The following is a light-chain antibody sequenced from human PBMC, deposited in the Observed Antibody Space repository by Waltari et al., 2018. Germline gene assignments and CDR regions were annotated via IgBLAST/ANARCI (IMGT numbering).Light chain of an antibody. V-gene: IGLV2-18*01. J-gene: IGLJ3*02. CDR1: STDVGGYDR. Sequence: QSALTPPPSVSGSPGQSVTISCTGISTDVGGYDRVSWYQQSPGTAPKLMISDVSNRPSGVPDRFSGSKSGNTASLTISGLQAEDEADYYCNLYAGSSTLGVFGGGTKLTVL. CDR2: DVS. CDR3: NLYAGSSTLGV.